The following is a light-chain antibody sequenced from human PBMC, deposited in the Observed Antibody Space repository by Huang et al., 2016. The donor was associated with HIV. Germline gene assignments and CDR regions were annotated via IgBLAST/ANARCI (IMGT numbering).Light chain of an antibody. V-gene: IGKV3-15*01. CDR1: HIVSSH. J-gene: IGKJ3*01. Sequence: EPVMTQSPVTLSVAPGDRASLACRSSHIVSSHLAWYQQKPGQAPRLLIYAASTRATGVPARFSGSGAGTEFTLTISTLQSEDSAVYYCQQYNDFRSTFGPGTRVEIK. CDR3: QQYNDFRST. CDR2: AAS.